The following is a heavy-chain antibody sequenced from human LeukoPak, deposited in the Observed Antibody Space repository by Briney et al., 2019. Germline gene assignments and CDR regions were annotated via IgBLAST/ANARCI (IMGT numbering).Heavy chain of an antibody. D-gene: IGHD1-1*01. V-gene: IGHV3-7*01. CDR2: IKEDGSVK. CDR3: ERSWKLSLDV. J-gene: IGHJ6*02. CDR1: GVTFSIYW. Sequence: GGSLRLSCAASGVTFSIYWMTWVRQAPGEGLEWVANIKEDGSVKYYVDSVKGRFTISRDHAKQSLYLQMNNLRGEDTAVYFCERSWKLSLDVWGQGTTVTVSS.